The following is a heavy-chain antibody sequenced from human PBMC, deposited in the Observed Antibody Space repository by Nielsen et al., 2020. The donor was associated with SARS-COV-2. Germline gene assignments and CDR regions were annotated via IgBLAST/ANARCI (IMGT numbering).Heavy chain of an antibody. J-gene: IGHJ6*02. D-gene: IGHD1-26*01. CDR3: ARGDRKWELGREYYYYGMDV. V-gene: IGHV4-39*01. Sequence: SETLSLTCTVSGGSISSSSYYWGWIRQPPGKGLEWIGSIYYSGSTYYNPSLKSRVTISVDTSKNQFSLKLSSVTAADTAVYYCARGDRKWELGREYYYYGMDVWGQGTTVTVSS. CDR2: IYYSGST. CDR1: GGSISSSSYY.